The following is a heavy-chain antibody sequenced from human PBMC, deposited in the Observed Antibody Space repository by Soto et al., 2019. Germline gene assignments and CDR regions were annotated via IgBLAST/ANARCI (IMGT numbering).Heavy chain of an antibody. Sequence: QVQLVESGGGLVKPGGSLRLSCAASGFTFRDYYMSWIRQAPGKGLEWVSYIGSSGSSIYYADSVKGRFTISRDNAKNSLYLQMTSLRAEDTAVYYCARTDSRAYDVDYWGQGTLVTVSS. CDR3: ARTDSRAYDVDY. D-gene: IGHD3-22*01. CDR2: IGSSGSSI. J-gene: IGHJ4*02. CDR1: GFTFRDYY. V-gene: IGHV3-11*01.